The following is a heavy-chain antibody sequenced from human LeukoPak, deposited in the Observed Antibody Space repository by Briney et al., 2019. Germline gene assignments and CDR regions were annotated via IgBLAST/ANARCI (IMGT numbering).Heavy chain of an antibody. D-gene: IGHD6-6*01. J-gene: IGHJ4*02. CDR2: ISYDGSNK. CDR1: GFTFSSYA. CDR3: ARDRGIAALDY. V-gene: IGHV3-30*04. Sequence: GGSLRLSCAASGFTFSSYAMHWVRQAPGKGLEWAAVISYDGSNKYYADSVKGRFTISRDNSKNTLYLQMNSLRAEDTAVYYCARDRGIAALDYWGQGTLVTVSS.